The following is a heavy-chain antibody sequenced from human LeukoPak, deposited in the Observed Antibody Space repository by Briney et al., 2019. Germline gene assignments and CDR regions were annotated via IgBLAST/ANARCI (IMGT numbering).Heavy chain of an antibody. CDR3: ARIVRDGYNFHFDY. V-gene: IGHV4-34*01. D-gene: IGHD5-24*01. CDR1: GGSFSGYY. J-gene: IGHJ4*02. CDR2: INHSGST. Sequence: PSETLSLTCAVYGGSFSGYYWSWIRQPPGKGLEWIGEINHSGSTNYNPSLKSRVTISVDTSKNQFSLKLSSVTAADTAVYYCARIVRDGYNFHFDYWGQGTLVTVSS.